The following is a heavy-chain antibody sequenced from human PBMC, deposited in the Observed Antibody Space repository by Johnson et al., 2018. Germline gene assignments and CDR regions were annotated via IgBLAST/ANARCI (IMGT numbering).Heavy chain of an antibody. CDR1: GFTFSSYA. CDR2: ISGSGGST. J-gene: IGHJ1*01. V-gene: IGHV3-23*04. Sequence: LVESGGGVVQPGRSLRLSCAASGFTFSSYAMSWVRQAPGKGLEWVSAISGSGGSTYYADSGKGRFTISRDNSTKPRYLQMNSLRAEDPAVYYRASDPRGYSYGYFQHWGQGTRVTVSS. CDR3: ASDPRGYSYGYFQH. D-gene: IGHD5-18*01.